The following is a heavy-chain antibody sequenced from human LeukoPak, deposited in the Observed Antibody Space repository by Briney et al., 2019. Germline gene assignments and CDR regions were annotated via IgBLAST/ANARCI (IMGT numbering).Heavy chain of an antibody. CDR1: GYSLTSYW. CDR2: IYPRDSDT. Sequence: GESLKISCKGSGYSLTSYWIGWVRQMPGKGLELMGIIYPRDSDTRYSPSFQGQVTISADKSITTTYLQWSGLKASDTAMYYCARLNDFWSGYLKYYFDYWGQGTLVTVSS. D-gene: IGHD3-3*01. CDR3: ARLNDFWSGYLKYYFDY. J-gene: IGHJ4*02. V-gene: IGHV5-51*01.